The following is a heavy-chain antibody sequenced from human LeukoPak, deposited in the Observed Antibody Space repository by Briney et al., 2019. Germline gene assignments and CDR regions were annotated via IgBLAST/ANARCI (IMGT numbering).Heavy chain of an antibody. CDR1: GGSISSYY. V-gene: IGHV4-59*06. D-gene: IGHD1-26*01. J-gene: IGHJ4*02. Sequence: SETLSLTCTVSGGSISSYYWSWIRQHPGKGLEWIGYIYHSGTTYYNPSLKSRVTISVDTSENQFSLKLTSVTAADSAMYYCARYSGNYRFFDYWGQGTLVTVSS. CDR2: IYHSGTT. CDR3: ARYSGNYRFFDY.